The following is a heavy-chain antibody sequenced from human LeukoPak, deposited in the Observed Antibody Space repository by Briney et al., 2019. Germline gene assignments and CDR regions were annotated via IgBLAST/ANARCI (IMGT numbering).Heavy chain of an antibody. Sequence: SQTLSLTCTVPGGSISSSSYYWGWIRQPPGKGLEWIGSIYYSGSTYYNPSLKSRVTISVDTSKNQFSLKLSSVTAADTAVYYCARAPRKAVAGYYFDYWGQGTLVTVSS. V-gene: IGHV4-39*07. CDR3: ARAPRKAVAGYYFDY. CDR2: IYYSGST. J-gene: IGHJ4*02. D-gene: IGHD6-19*01. CDR1: GGSISSSSYY.